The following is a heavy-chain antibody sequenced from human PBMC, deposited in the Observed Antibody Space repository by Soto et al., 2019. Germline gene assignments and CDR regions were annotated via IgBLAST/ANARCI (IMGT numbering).Heavy chain of an antibody. V-gene: IGHV3-23*01. CDR3: ASGLVGYCSSSSCHAYRFDP. CDR1: GFTFSSFA. J-gene: IGHJ5*02. D-gene: IGHD2-2*01. Sequence: GGSLRLSCAASGFTFSSFAMSWVRQAPGKGLEWVLAITGSGDATFYADSVRGRFTISRDNSKNTLYLQMNSLGAEDTALYYCASGLVGYCSSSSCHAYRFDPWGQGTLVTVSS. CDR2: ITGSGDAT.